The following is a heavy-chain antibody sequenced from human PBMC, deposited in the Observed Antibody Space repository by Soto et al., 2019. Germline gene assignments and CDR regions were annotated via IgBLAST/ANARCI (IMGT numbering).Heavy chain of an antibody. J-gene: IGHJ6*02. CDR1: GFTFSSYG. D-gene: IGHD3-3*01. CDR3: ARGYDFWSGYTPYGMDV. CDR2: ISYDGSNK. V-gene: IGHV3-30*03. Sequence: GGSLRLSCAASGFTFSSYGMHWVRQAPGKGLEWVAVISYDGSNKYYADSVKGRFTISRDNSKNTLYLQMNSLRAEDTAVYYCARGYDFWSGYTPYGMDVWGQGTTVTVSS.